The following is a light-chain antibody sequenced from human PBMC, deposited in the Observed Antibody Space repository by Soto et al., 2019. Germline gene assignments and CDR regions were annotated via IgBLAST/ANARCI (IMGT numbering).Light chain of an antibody. CDR3: QHYNTRSLA. V-gene: IGKV1-5*01. Sequence: DIQMIQSPATLSASVGDRITITCRASENIFKYVAWYQQTSGSAPNLLIYAASDLESGVPSRFSGSGSGTEFSLTIDSLQPNDSATYYCQHYNTRSLAFGGGTKVDVK. J-gene: IGKJ4*01. CDR2: AAS. CDR1: ENIFKY.